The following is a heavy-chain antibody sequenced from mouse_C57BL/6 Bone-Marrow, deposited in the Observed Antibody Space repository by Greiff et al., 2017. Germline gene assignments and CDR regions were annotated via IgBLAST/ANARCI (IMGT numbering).Heavy chain of an antibody. V-gene: IGHV1-15*01. CDR1: GYTFTDYE. CDR3: TDYGSRIDY. J-gene: IGHJ2*01. D-gene: IGHD1-1*01. CDR2: IDPETGGT. Sequence: QVQLKESGAELVRPGASVTLSCKASGYTFTDYEMHWVKQTPVHGLEWIGAIDPETGGTAYNQKFKGKAILTADKSSSTAYMELRSLTSEDSAVYYCTDYGSRIDYWGQGTTLTVSS.